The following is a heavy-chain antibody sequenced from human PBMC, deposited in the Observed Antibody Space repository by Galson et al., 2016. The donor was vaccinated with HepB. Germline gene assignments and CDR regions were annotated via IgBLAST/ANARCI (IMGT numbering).Heavy chain of an antibody. CDR2: IGADGTRA. V-gene: IGHV3-23*01. D-gene: IGHD2/OR15-2a*01. CDR1: GYTFSNYA. Sequence: SLRLSCAASGYTFSNYAMSWVRQAPGKGLEWVAGIGADGTRAHYADSVKGRFTISSDNYKNTLYLQINNLGGEDTAVYYCAKVRGGRFYFNVMDVWGQGTPVIVSS. J-gene: IGHJ6*02. CDR3: AKVRGGRFYFNVMDV.